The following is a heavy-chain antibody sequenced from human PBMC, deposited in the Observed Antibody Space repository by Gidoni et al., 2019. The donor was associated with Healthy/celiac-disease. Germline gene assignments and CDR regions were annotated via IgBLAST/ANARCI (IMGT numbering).Heavy chain of an antibody. J-gene: IGHJ4*02. CDR2: RGDGGSNK. CDR1: GFTFSSYG. CDR3: ARDEGAGSSWYMNYFDY. Sequence: QVQLVESGGGVVQPGRSLRLSCAASGFTFSSYGMNGVRQAPGKGLEWVAVRGDGGSNKYYADSVKGRFTISRDNSKNTQYLQMNSLRAEDTAVYYCARDEGAGSSWYMNYFDYWGQGTLVTVSS. D-gene: IGHD6-13*01. V-gene: IGHV3-33*01.